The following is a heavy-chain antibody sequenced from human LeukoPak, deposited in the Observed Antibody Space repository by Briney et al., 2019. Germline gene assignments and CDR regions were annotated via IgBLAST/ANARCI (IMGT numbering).Heavy chain of an antibody. CDR2: ITPFNGNT. D-gene: IGHD3-9*01. J-gene: IGHJ5*02. V-gene: IGHV1-45*02. CDR1: GYTFTYRY. Sequence: GASVKVSCKASGYTFTYRYLHWVRQAPGQALEWMGWITPFNGNTNYAQKFQDRVTITRDRSMSTAYMELSSLRSEDTAMYYCARAPHSYSLRYFDWLLSQDNWFDPWGQGTLVTVSS. CDR3: ARAPHSYSLRYFDWLLSQDNWFDP.